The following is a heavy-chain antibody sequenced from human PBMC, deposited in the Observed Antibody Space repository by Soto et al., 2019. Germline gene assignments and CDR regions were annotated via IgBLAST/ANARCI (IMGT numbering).Heavy chain of an antibody. CDR3: AKDIGGQYGGNSGYAFDI. D-gene: IGHD2-21*02. CDR1: GFTFDDYA. Sequence: EVQLVESGGGLVQPGRSLRLSCAASGFTFDDYAMHWVRQAPGKGLEWVSGIRWNSGSIGYADSVKGRFTISRDNAKNSLYLQMNSLRAEDTALYYCAKDIGGQYGGNSGYAFDIWGQGTMVTVSS. CDR2: IRWNSGSI. J-gene: IGHJ3*02. V-gene: IGHV3-9*01.